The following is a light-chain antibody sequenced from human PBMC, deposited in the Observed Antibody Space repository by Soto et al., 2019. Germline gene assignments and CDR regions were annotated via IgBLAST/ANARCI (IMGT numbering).Light chain of an antibody. CDR3: QPYATSPPT. Sequence: EVVLTQSPGTLSLTPEERATLSCRASQSVSSSYLAWYQQIPGQAPRLLIYGASSRATGIPDRFSGSGSGTDFTLTISRLEPEDFAVYYCQPYATSPPTFGGGTKVEIK. CDR2: GAS. J-gene: IGKJ4*01. CDR1: QSVSSSY. V-gene: IGKV3-20*01.